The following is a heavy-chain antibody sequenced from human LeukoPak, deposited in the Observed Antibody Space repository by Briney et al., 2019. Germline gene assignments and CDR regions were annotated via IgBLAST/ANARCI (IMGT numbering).Heavy chain of an antibody. Sequence: ASVKVSCKASGYTFTSYGISWVRQAPGQGLEWMGWISAYNGNTNYAQKLQGRVTMTTDTSTSTAYIELRSLRSDDTAVYYCARVEAENPYTPYYYDSSGYYRRMGYYFDYWGQGTLVTVSS. CDR2: ISAYNGNT. CDR3: ARVEAENPYTPYYYDSSGYYRRMGYYFDY. CDR1: GYTFTSYG. J-gene: IGHJ4*02. V-gene: IGHV1-18*01. D-gene: IGHD3-22*01.